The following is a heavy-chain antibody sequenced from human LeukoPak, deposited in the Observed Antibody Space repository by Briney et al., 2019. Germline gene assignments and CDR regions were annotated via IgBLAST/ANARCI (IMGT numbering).Heavy chain of an antibody. CDR3: ARSPMYYDILTGYFDY. Sequence: SETLSLTCAVSGYSISSGYYWGWIRRPPGKGLEWIGSIYHSGSTYYNPSLKSRVTISVDTSKNQFSLKLSSVTAADTAVYCCARSPMYYDILTGYFDYWGQGTLVTVSS. J-gene: IGHJ4*02. V-gene: IGHV4-38-2*01. CDR2: IYHSGST. CDR1: GYSISSGYY. D-gene: IGHD3-9*01.